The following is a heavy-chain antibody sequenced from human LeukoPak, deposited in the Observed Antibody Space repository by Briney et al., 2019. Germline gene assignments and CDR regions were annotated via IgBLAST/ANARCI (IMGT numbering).Heavy chain of an antibody. V-gene: IGHV3-9*01. Sequence: PGGSLRLSCAASGFTFDDYAMHWVRQAPGKGLEWVSGISWNSGSIGYADSVKGQFTISRDNAKNSLYLQMNSLRAEDTALYYCAKAADYDSSRGYFDYWGQGTLVTVSS. D-gene: IGHD3-22*01. CDR1: GFTFDDYA. CDR3: AKAADYDSSRGYFDY. CDR2: ISWNSGSI. J-gene: IGHJ4*02.